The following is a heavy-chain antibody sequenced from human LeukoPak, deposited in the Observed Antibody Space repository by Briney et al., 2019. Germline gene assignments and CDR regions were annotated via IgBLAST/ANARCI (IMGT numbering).Heavy chain of an antibody. J-gene: IGHJ5*02. CDR1: GGSISSYY. CDR2: IYYSGST. D-gene: IGHD1-26*01. CDR3: ARDQSGEWELLSGWWFDP. Sequence: SETLSLTCTVSGGSISSYYWSWIRQPPGKGLEGIGYIYYSGSTNYNPSLKSRVTISVDTSKNQFSLKLSSVTAEDTAVYYCARDQSGEWELLSGWWFDPWGQGTLVTVSS. V-gene: IGHV4-59*12.